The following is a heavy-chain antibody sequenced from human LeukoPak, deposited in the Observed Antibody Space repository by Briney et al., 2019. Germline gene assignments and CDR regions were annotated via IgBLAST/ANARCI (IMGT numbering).Heavy chain of an antibody. CDR2: TSSSDAGT. J-gene: IGHJ4*02. CDR3: AKGPRALEHSTHRFDS. V-gene: IGHV3-23*01. Sequence: GGSLRLSCAASEFSVGSNYMTWVRQAPGKGLEWVSATSSSDAGTYHADSVRGRFTISRDNSKNTLYLHMNTLRAEDTALYYCAKGPRALEHSTHRFDSWGQGTLVTVSS. D-gene: IGHD1-1*01. CDR1: EFSVGSNY.